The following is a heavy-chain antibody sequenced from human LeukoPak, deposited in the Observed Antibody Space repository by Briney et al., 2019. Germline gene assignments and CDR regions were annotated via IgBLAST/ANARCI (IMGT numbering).Heavy chain of an antibody. V-gene: IGHV3-74*01. Sequence: GGSLRLSCAASGFTFSSFWMHWVRQAPGKGLVWVSRINGDGSSTTYADSVKGRLTISRDNAKNTVYLQMNSLRAEDTAVYYCARPQHGDLYAFDIWGQGTMVTVSS. CDR3: ARPQHGDLYAFDI. CDR1: GFTFSSFW. J-gene: IGHJ3*02. CDR2: INGDGSST. D-gene: IGHD4-17*01.